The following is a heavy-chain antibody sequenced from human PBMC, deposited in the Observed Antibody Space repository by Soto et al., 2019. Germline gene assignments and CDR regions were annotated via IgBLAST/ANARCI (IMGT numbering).Heavy chain of an antibody. CDR2: ISAYNGNT. V-gene: IGHV1-18*01. Sequence: ASVKVSCKASGYTFTSYGISWVRQAPGQGLEWMGWISAYNGNTNYAQKLQGRVTMTTDTSTSTAYMELRSLRSDDTAVYYCARERLTDYGDYNWFDPWCQGTLVTVSS. D-gene: IGHD4-17*01. CDR3: ARERLTDYGDYNWFDP. CDR1: GYTFTSYG. J-gene: IGHJ5*02.